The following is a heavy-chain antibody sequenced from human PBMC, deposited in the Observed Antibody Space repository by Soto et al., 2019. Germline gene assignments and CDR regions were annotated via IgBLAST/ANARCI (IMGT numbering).Heavy chain of an antibody. V-gene: IGHV4-59*01. CDR2: IYYDGNT. J-gene: IGHJ2*01. Sequence: QVQLQESGPGLVKPSETLSLTCTVSGGSITTYYWSWIRQPPGKGLEWIGYIYYDGNTNYNPSLKSLVNISVDTSKNQFSLKLNSVTAADTAVYYCARGNWYFDLWGRGTLVTVSS. CDR3: ARGNWYFDL. CDR1: GGSITTYY.